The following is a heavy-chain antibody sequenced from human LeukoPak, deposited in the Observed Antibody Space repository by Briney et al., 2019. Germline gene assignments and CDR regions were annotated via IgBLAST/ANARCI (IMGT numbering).Heavy chain of an antibody. CDR1: GFTFDDYT. CDR2: NNWNGGNI. V-gene: IGHV3-9*01. D-gene: IGHD3-10*01. Sequence: PGRSLRLSCAASGFTFDDYTMHWVRQAPGKGLEWVSGNNWNGGNIGYADSVKGRFTISRDNTKNSLYLQMNSLRAEDTAVYYCAKGTPPLHWGRGTLVTVSS. J-gene: IGHJ4*02. CDR3: AKGTPPLH.